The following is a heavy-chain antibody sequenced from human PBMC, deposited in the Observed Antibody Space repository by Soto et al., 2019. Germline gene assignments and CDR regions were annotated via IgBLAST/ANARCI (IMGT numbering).Heavy chain of an antibody. CDR2: TKNKANRYTT. J-gene: IGHJ4*02. CDR1: GFTLSDHY. V-gene: IGHV3-72*01. D-gene: IGHD1-26*01. CDR3: ARWVSGSPDN. Sequence: GGSLRLSCAASGFTLSDHYMGWVRQAPGKGLEWVGRTKNKANRYTTEYAASVNGRFTISRDDSKNSLYLQMNSLKTEDTAVYYCARWVSGSPDNWGQGTLVTVSS.